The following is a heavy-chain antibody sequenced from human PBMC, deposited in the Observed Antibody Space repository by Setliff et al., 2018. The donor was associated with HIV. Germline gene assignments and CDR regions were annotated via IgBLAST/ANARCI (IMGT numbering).Heavy chain of an antibody. CDR3: ARVVSSGWQVDY. D-gene: IGHD6-19*01. CDR1: RFTFSTYS. J-gene: IGHJ4*02. CDR2: ISSSSNYK. V-gene: IGHV3-21*01. Sequence: GESLKISCAASRFTFSTYSMNWVRQAPGKGLEWVASISSSSNYKYYADSVKGRFTISRDNTKSSLSLQMNSLRAEDTAIYYCARVVSSGWQVDYWGQGTLVTVSS.